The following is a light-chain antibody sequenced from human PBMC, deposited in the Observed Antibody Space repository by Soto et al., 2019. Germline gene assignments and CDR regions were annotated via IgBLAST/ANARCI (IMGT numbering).Light chain of an antibody. Sequence: DIVMTQSPDSLAVSLGERATINCKSSQSVLYSSNNKNYLAWYQQKPGQPPKLLIYWASTRESGVPDRFSGSGSGTDFTLTISSLQAEDVAVYYCQQYYSIPITFGQGPRLEIK. CDR1: QSVLYSSNNKNY. J-gene: IGKJ5*01. CDR2: WAS. V-gene: IGKV4-1*01. CDR3: QQYYSIPIT.